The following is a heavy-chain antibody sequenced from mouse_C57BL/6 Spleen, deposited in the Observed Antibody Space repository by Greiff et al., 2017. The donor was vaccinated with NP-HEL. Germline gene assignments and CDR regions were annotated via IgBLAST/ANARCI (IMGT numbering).Heavy chain of an antibody. Sequence: EVKLQESGPELVKPGASVKIPCKASGYTFTDYNMDWVKQSHGKSLEWIGDINPNNGGTIYNQKFKGKATLTVDKSSSTAYMELRSLTSEDTAVYYCARSSYYGSSYEFAYWGQGTLVTVSA. CDR1: GYTFTDYN. J-gene: IGHJ3*01. CDR2: INPNNGGT. D-gene: IGHD1-1*01. V-gene: IGHV1-18*01. CDR3: ARSSYYGSSYEFAY.